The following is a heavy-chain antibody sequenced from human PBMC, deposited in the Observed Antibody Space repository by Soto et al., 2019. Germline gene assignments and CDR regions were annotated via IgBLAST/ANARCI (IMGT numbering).Heavy chain of an antibody. CDR3: ATEGQVSGASDWAACFEY. CDR2: IKRKSDGETT. CDR1: GFTFSHVW. Sequence: EVQLVESGGGLVEPGGSLRLSCAASGFTFSHVWMTWVRQAPGKGLEWVASIKRKSDGETTDYAAAVKGRFTTSRDESNNTLEQQNNSLKTEDTAVYYCATEGQVSGASDWAACFEYWGQGTLVTVSS. V-gene: IGHV3-15*01. D-gene: IGHD2-15*01. J-gene: IGHJ4*02.